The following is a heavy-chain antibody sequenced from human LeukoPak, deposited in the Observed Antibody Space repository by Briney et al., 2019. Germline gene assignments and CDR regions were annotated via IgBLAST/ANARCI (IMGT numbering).Heavy chain of an antibody. CDR3: ARAYGNSGYPQLPIDY. CDR2: ISGSGDST. Sequence: GGSLRLSCAASGFSFSSYAMNWVRQAPGKRLQCVSAISGSGDSTFYADSVKGRFTISRDNANNMLFLQINSLRVEDTAVYSCARAYGNSGYPQLPIDYWGQGTLVTVSS. V-gene: IGHV3-23*01. J-gene: IGHJ4*02. CDR1: GFSFSSYA. D-gene: IGHD3-22*01.